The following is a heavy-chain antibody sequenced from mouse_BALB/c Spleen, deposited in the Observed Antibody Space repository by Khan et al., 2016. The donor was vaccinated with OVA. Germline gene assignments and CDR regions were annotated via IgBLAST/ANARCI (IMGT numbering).Heavy chain of an antibody. CDR1: GFTFSSFG. V-gene: IGHV5-17*02. CDR2: ISSGSSTI. J-gene: IGHJ4*01. Sequence: EVELVESGGGLVQPGGSRKLSCAASGFTFSSFGMHWVRQAPEKGLEWVAYISSGSSTIYYADTGKGRFTIYRDNHKNTLFLQMTSLRSEDTAMYYCARRGGKYYAMDYWGQGTSVTVPS. CDR3: ARRGGKYYAMDY.